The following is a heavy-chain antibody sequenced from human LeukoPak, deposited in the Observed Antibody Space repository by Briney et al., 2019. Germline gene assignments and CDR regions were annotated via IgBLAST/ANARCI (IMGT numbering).Heavy chain of an antibody. Sequence: PSETLSLTCTVSGDSISSGSYYWSWIRQPAGKGLEWIGRIHTSGRTNYNPSLKSRVTISADTSKNQFALKLSSVTAADTAVYYCARGVTYYYDSSGYLYWGQGALVTVSS. V-gene: IGHV4-61*02. CDR3: ARGVTYYYDSSGYLY. J-gene: IGHJ4*02. CDR1: GDSISSGSYY. D-gene: IGHD3-22*01. CDR2: IHTSGRT.